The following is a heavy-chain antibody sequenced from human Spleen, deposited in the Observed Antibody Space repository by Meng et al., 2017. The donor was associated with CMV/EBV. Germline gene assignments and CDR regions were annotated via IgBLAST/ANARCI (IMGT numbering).Heavy chain of an antibody. CDR3: ARDHPYIEGATPLYFYGMDV. CDR2: ISVYNDNT. Sequence: ASVKVSCKASGYTFTSFGISWVRQAPGQGLEWMRWISVYNDNTKYVEKVQDRITMTTDTSTSTAYMELRSLRSDDTAVYYCARDHPYIEGATPLYFYGMDVWGQGTTVTVSS. D-gene: IGHD1-26*01. J-gene: IGHJ6*02. V-gene: IGHV1-18*01. CDR1: GYTFTSFG.